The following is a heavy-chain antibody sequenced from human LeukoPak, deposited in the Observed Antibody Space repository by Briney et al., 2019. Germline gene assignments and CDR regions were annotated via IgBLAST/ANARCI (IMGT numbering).Heavy chain of an antibody. Sequence: GGSLRLSCAASGFTFSKSWMTRVRQAPGRGLEWVASIKEDGGEKYYVDSVKGRFTISRDNAKNSLYLQMSSLRAEDTAVYYCAKDRTRIYAWGQGTLVIVSS. CDR3: AKDRTRIYA. J-gene: IGHJ5*02. CDR1: GFTFSKSW. V-gene: IGHV3-7*01. CDR2: IKEDGGEK. D-gene: IGHD2/OR15-2a*01.